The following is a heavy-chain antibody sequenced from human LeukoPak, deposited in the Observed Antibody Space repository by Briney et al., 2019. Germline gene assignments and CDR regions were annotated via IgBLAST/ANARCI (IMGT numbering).Heavy chain of an antibody. J-gene: IGHJ3*01. CDR2: INPNSGGT. V-gene: IGHV1-2*02. CDR3: ARDLWYYYDSSDSGGSDPL. D-gene: IGHD3-22*01. CDR1: GYTFTGYY. Sequence: ASVKVSCKASGYTFTGYYMHWVRQAPGQGLEWMGWINPNSGGTNYAQKFQGRVTMTRDTSISTAYMELSRLRSDDTAVHYCARDLWYYYDSSDSGGSDPLWGQGTMVTVSS.